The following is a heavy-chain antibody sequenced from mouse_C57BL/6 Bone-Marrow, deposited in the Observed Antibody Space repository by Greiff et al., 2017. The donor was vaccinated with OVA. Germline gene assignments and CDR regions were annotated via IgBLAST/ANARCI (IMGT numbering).Heavy chain of an antibody. Sequence: QVQLQQPGAELVKPGASVKMSCKASGYTSTSYWITWVKQRPGQGLEWIGDIYPGSGSTNYNEKFKSKATLTVDTSSSTAYMQLSSLTSEASAVYYCARDYCYFDVWGTGTTVTVSS. CDR1: GYTSTSYW. CDR3: ARDYCYFDV. CDR2: IYPGSGST. V-gene: IGHV1-55*01. J-gene: IGHJ1*03.